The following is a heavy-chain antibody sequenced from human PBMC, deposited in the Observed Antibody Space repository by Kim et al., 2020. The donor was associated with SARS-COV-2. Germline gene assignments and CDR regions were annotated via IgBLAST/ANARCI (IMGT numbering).Heavy chain of an antibody. CDR3: ARDRGYCSGGSCRWYNWFDP. Sequence: ASVTVSCKASGYTFTSYYMHWVRQAPGQGLEWMGIINPSGGSTSYAQKFQGRVTMTRDTSTSTVYMELSSLRSEDTAVYYCARDRGYCSGGSCRWYNWFDPWGQGTLVTVSS. CDR1: GYTFTSYY. CDR2: INPSGGST. D-gene: IGHD2-15*01. J-gene: IGHJ5*02. V-gene: IGHV1-46*01.